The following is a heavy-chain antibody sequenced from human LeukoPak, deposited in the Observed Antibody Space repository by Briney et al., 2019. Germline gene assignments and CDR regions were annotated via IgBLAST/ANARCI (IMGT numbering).Heavy chain of an antibody. J-gene: IGHJ6*02. D-gene: IGHD6-13*01. Sequence: SVKVSCKASGGTFSSYAISWVRQAPGQGLEWMGGIIPIFGTANYAQKFQGRVTITADESTSTAYMELSSLRSEDTAVYYCAREFKKKGIAAAGTVYYYYYYGMDVWGQGTTVTVSS. CDR2: IIPIFGTA. CDR1: GGTFSSYA. V-gene: IGHV1-69*13. CDR3: AREFKKKGIAAAGTVYYYYYYGMDV.